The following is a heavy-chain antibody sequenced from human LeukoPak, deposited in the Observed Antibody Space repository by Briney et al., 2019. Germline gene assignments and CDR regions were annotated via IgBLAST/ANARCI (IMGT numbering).Heavy chain of an antibody. D-gene: IGHD6-25*01. J-gene: IGHJ5*01. CDR3: VRARYSSAWFDS. V-gene: IGHV1-8*01. CDR1: GYIFDRFD. Sequence: GASVRVSCKASGYIFDRFDINWVRQATGKGLEWMGWMNPKTGNTGYSQKFQGRVNMTTDTPMTTGYMELNSLKSDDTAVYYCVRARYSSAWFDSWGHGTLVLVSS. CDR2: MNPKTGNT.